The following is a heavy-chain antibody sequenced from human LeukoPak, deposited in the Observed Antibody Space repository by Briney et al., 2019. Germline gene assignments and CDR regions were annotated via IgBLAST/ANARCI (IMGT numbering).Heavy chain of an antibody. CDR3: AKASPVLRFLEWLSFDY. CDR1: GFTFSSYA. V-gene: IGHV3-23*01. J-gene: IGHJ4*02. CDR2: ISGSGGST. D-gene: IGHD3-3*01. Sequence: GGSLRLSCAASGFTFSSYAMSWVRQAPGKGLEWVSAISGSGGSTYYADSVKGRFTIFRDNSKNTLYLQMNSLRAEDTAVYYCAKASPVLRFLEWLSFDYWGQGTLVTVSS.